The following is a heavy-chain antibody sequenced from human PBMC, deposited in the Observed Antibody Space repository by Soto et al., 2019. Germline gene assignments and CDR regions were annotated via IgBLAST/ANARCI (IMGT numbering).Heavy chain of an antibody. CDR1: GFTFSSYG. V-gene: IGHV3-33*01. CDR3: ARATGSWIQLWLPY. Sequence: QVQLVESGGGVVQPGRSLRLSCAASGFTFSSYGMHWVRQAPGKGLEWVAVIWDDGSNKYYADSVKGRFTISRDNSKNTLYLQMNSLRAEDTAVYYCARATGSWIQLWLPYWGQGTLVTVSS. CDR2: IWDDGSNK. D-gene: IGHD5-18*01. J-gene: IGHJ4*02.